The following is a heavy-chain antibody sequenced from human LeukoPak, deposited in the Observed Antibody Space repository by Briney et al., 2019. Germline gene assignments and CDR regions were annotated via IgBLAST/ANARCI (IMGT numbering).Heavy chain of an antibody. J-gene: IGHJ4*02. CDR2: IIPIFGTA. D-gene: IGHD3-16*02. CDR3: ASGGDYVWGSYRTSFDY. Sequence: SVKVSCKASGGTFSSYAISWVRQAPGQGLEWMGRIIPIFGTANYAQKFQGRVTITTDESTSTAYMELSSLRSEDTAVYYCASGGDYVWGSYRTSFDYWGQGTLVTVSS. V-gene: IGHV1-69*05. CDR1: GGTFSSYA.